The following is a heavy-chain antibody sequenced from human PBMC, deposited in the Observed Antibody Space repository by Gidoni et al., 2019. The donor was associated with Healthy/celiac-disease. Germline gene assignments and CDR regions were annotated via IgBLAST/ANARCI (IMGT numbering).Heavy chain of an antibody. D-gene: IGHD6-13*01. CDR3: ARVLINSSSWYWGPSYYYYGMDV. CDR1: GGSFRGYY. Sequence: QVQLQPWGAGLLKPSETLSITCAVYGGSFRGYYWSWIRQPPGKGLEWIGEINHSVSTNYNPSLKSRVTISVDTSKNQFSLKLSSVTAADTAVYYCARVLINSSSWYWGPSYYYYGMDVWGQGTTVTVSS. CDR2: INHSVST. V-gene: IGHV4-34*01. J-gene: IGHJ6*02.